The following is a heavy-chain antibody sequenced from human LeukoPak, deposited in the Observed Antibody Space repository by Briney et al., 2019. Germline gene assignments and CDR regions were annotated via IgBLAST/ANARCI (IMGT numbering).Heavy chain of an antibody. Sequence: GGSLRLSCAASGFTFSSYGMHWVRQAPGKGLEWVAVIWYDGSNKYYADSVKGRFTISRDNSKNTLYLQMNSLRAEDTAVCYCAKGGQWLVLGAFDIWGQGTMVTVSS. CDR1: GFTFSSYG. CDR2: IWYDGSNK. J-gene: IGHJ3*02. CDR3: AKGGQWLVLGAFDI. D-gene: IGHD6-19*01. V-gene: IGHV3-33*06.